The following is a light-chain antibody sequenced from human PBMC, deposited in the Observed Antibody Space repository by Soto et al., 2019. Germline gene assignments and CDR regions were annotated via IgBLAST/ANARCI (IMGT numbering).Light chain of an antibody. CDR2: LGS. V-gene: IGKV2-28*01. J-gene: IGKJ4*01. Sequence: DIVMTQSPLSLPVTPGESASISCRSSQSLLHSNGYNYLDWYLQKPGQSPQLLIYLGSNRASGVPDRFSGSGSGTDFTLKISRVEAEDVGVYYCMQALQTPRTFGGGTKLEIK. CDR3: MQALQTPRT. CDR1: QSLLHSNGYNY.